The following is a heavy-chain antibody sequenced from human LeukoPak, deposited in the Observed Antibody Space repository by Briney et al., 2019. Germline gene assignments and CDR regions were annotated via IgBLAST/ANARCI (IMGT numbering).Heavy chain of an antibody. CDR2: IYSGGST. J-gene: IGHJ4*02. Sequence: SGGSLRLSCAASGFTVSSNYMSWVRQAPGKGLEWVSVIYSGGSTYYADSVRGRFTISRDDAKNSLYLQMNSLRAEDTAVYYCARCSGVFGSSGYWGQGTLVTVSS. CDR3: ARCSGVFGSSGY. V-gene: IGHV3-66*01. CDR1: GFTVSSNY. D-gene: IGHD6-6*01.